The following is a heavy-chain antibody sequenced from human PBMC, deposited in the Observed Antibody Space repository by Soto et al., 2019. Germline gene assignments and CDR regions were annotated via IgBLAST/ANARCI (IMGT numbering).Heavy chain of an antibody. CDR1: GGSIGSYY. D-gene: IGHD3-10*01. J-gene: IGHJ5*02. Sequence: SETLSLTCTVSGGSIGSYYWSWIRQPPGKGLEWIGYIYYSGSTNYNPSLKSRVTISVDTSKNQFSLKLSSVTAEDTAVYYCARRRRYGSGSYYWFNYFDPWGQGTPVTVSS. CDR3: ARRRRYGSGSYYWFNYFDP. V-gene: IGHV4-59*01. CDR2: IYYSGST.